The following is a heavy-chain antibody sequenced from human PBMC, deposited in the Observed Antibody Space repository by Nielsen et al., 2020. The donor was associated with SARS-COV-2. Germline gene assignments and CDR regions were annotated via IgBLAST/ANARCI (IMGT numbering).Heavy chain of an antibody. V-gene: IGHV3-30-3*01. CDR1: GFTFSSYA. Sequence: LKISCAASGFTFSSYAMHWVRQAPGKGLEWVAVISYDGSNKYYADSVKGRFTISRDNSKNTLYLQMNSLRAEDTAVYYCASRLYGDYDYWGQGTLVTVSS. CDR3: ASRLYGDYDY. CDR2: ISYDGSNK. D-gene: IGHD4-17*01. J-gene: IGHJ4*02.